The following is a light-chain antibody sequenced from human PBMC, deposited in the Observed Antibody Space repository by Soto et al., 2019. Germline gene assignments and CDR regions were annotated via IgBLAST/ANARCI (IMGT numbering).Light chain of an antibody. J-gene: IGKJ4*01. CDR1: QSISSD. V-gene: IGKV3-15*01. CDR2: GAS. CDR3: HQYNNRPPLT. Sequence: EIVMTQSPATLSVSPGERATLSCRASQSISSDLAWYQQKPGQTPRLLIYGASTRATGIPTRFSGSGSGTQLTLTIISLEYADVAVYYCHQYNNRPPLTFGGGTKVEIK.